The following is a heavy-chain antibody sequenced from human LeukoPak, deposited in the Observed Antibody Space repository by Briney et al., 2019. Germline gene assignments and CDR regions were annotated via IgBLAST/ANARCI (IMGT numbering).Heavy chain of an antibody. Sequence: PGGSLRLSCAASGFTFSSYGMHWVRQAPGKGLEWVAFIRYDGSNKYYADSVKGRFTISRDNSKNTLYLQMNSLRAEDTAVYYCAKDRWDYGGNSVDYWGQGTLVTVSS. J-gene: IGHJ4*02. CDR1: GFTFSSYG. CDR2: IRYDGSNK. D-gene: IGHD4-23*01. CDR3: AKDRWDYGGNSVDY. V-gene: IGHV3-30*02.